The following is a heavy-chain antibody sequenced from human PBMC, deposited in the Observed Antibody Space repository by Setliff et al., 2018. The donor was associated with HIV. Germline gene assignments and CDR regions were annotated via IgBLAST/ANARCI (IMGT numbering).Heavy chain of an antibody. J-gene: IGHJ3*02. V-gene: IGHV4-59*12. CDR2: IYFTGSS. CDR1: GGSISTYY. D-gene: IGHD3-16*01. CDR3: ARDLVIMFGGVSGDVFDI. Sequence: LSLTCTVSGGSISTYYWSWIRQPPGKGLEWIGSIYFTGSSDNNPSLKSRVTLSVDTSKHQFSLRLSSVTAADTAVYYCARDLVIMFGGVSGDVFDIWGQGTMVTVSS.